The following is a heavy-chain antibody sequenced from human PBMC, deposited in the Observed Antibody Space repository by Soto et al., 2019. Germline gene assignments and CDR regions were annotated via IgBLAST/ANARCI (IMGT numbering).Heavy chain of an antibody. D-gene: IGHD3-22*01. CDR2: IIPIFGTA. J-gene: IGHJ3*02. CDR1: GGTFSSYA. Sequence: SVKVSCKASGGTFSSYAISWVRQAPGQGLEWMGGIIPIFGTANYAQKFQGRVTITADESTSTAYMELSSLRSEDTAVYYCARDQIAYESSGYGAFDIWGQGTMVTVSS. CDR3: ARDQIAYESSGYGAFDI. V-gene: IGHV1-69*13.